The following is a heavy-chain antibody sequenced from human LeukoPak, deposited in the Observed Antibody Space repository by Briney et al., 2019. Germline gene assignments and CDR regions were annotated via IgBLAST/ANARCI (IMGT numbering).Heavy chain of an antibody. Sequence: GGSLRLSCVASGFTLSSHWMHWDRQAPGKGLEWVANIKQDESEIYYVDSVKGRFTISRDNAENSLYLQMNSLRAEDTAVYYCARDIGAWSAYWGQGTLVTVSS. D-gene: IGHD6-19*01. CDR1: GFTLSSHW. J-gene: IGHJ4*02. CDR3: ARDIGAWSAY. V-gene: IGHV3-7*01. CDR2: IKQDESEI.